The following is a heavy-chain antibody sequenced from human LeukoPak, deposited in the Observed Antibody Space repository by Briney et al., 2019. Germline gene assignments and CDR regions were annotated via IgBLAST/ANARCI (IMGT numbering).Heavy chain of an antibody. CDR2: INTDGSAT. D-gene: IGHD2-2*01. V-gene: IGHV3-74*01. CDR1: GFTFSGYW. J-gene: IGHJ5*02. CDR3: AKLTRGYCSSTACPNWFDP. Sequence: GGSLRLSCAASGFTFSGYWMHWVRQAPGKGLVWVSRINTDGSATAYADSVKGRFTISRDNSKNTLYLQMNSLRGEDTAVYYCAKLTRGYCSSTACPNWFDPWGQGTLVTVSS.